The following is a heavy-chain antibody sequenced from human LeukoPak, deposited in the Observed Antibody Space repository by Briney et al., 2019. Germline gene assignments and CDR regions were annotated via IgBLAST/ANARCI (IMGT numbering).Heavy chain of an antibody. CDR2: FLHTGST. Sequence: PSQTLSLTCAVSGGSISSAGYSWSWIRQPPGGGLEWIGFFLHTGSTDYNPSLKSRVTISGDRSKNQFSLNLSSVTAADTAVYYCARLVRDAAHDAFDIWGQGTMVTVSS. D-gene: IGHD2-21*01. CDR1: GGSISSAGYS. J-gene: IGHJ3*02. V-gene: IGHV4-30-2*01. CDR3: ARLVRDAAHDAFDI.